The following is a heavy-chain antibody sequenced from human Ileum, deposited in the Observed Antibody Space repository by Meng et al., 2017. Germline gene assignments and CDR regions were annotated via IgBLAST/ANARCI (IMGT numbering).Heavy chain of an antibody. CDR3: ARRAHYGDPPR. V-gene: IGHV4-39*01. D-gene: IGHD4-17*01. CDR1: SGSFTNNNYY. J-gene: IGHJ4*02. CDR2: IYYGGST. Sequence: QLRLQEAGPGLVKPSETLSLTCSFSSGSFTNNNYYWVWIRRPPGKGLEWIGGIYYGGSTYYNPSLKSRVTISVDTSTNQFSLKLISVTAADTAVYYCARRAHYGDPPRWGQGTLVTVSS.